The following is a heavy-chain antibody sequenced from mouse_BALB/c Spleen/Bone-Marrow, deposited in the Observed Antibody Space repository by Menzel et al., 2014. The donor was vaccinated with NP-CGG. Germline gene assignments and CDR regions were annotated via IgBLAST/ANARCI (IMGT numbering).Heavy chain of an antibody. Sequence: VQLQQSGAELVKPGASVKLSCKASGYTFTSYWMHWVKQRPGQGLEWIGRIDPANGNTKYDPKFQGKATITADTSSNTAYLQLSSLTSEDTAVYYCARTDYWGQGTTLTVSS. V-gene: IGHV14-3*02. CDR3: ARTDY. CDR2: IDPANGNT. CDR1: GYTFTSYW. J-gene: IGHJ2*01.